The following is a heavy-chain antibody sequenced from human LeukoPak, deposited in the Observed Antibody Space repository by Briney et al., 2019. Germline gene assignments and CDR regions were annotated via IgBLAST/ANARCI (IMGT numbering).Heavy chain of an antibody. CDR2: IKSKTDGGTT. CDR1: GFTFRNAW. V-gene: IGHV3-15*01. CDR3: SPGGYSGYDWDY. Sequence: PGGSLRLSCAASGFTFRNAWMSWVRQAPGKGLEGVGRIKSKTDGGTTDYAAPVKGRFTISRDDSKNTLYLQMNSLKTEDTAVYYCSPGGYSGYDWDYWGQGTLVTVSS. J-gene: IGHJ4*02. D-gene: IGHD5-12*01.